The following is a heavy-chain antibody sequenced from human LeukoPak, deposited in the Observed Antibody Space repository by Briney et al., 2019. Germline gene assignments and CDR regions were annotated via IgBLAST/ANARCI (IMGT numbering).Heavy chain of an antibody. CDR2: VNSDGSTT. V-gene: IGHV3-74*01. D-gene: IGHD2/OR15-2a*01. CDR3: ATGTEESTGLRPYFFYMDV. CDR1: GFTFSSYW. J-gene: IGHJ6*03. Sequence: GGSLRLSCAASGFTFSSYWMHWVRQAPGKGLVWVSRVNSDGSTTSYADSVKGRFTISTDDSKNTLYLQMNSLSTEDTGIYYCATGTEESTGLRPYFFYMDVWGTGTTVTVSS.